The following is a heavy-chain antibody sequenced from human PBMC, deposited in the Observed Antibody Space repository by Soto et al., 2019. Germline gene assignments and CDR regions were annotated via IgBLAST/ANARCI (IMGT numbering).Heavy chain of an antibody. CDR2: MSPGDSPT. D-gene: IGHD3-16*02. CDR1: GFTFSIYA. J-gene: IGHJ3*02. CDR3: AKYRSSARDAYDI. Sequence: PGGPLRLSCAASGFTFSIYAMSWVRQTPGKGLEWIAIMSPGDSPTDDAATVKSRFTIANDNTKNSLHLHRRGLRAADTALYFCAKYRSSARDAYDIWGLGTMVTVSS. V-gene: IGHV3-23*01.